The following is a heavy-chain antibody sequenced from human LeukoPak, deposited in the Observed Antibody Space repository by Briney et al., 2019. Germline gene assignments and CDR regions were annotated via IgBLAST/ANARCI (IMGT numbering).Heavy chain of an antibody. Sequence: GGSLRLSCAASGFTFSSYAMSWVRQAPGKGLEWVSVIYSGDNTYYADSVKGRFTVSRDNSKNTLYLQMNSLRAEDTAVYYCARDYYDTSGYYFLLSWGQGTLVTVSS. V-gene: IGHV3-53*01. D-gene: IGHD3-22*01. CDR3: ARDYYDTSGYYFLLS. CDR1: GFTFSSYA. CDR2: IYSGDNT. J-gene: IGHJ5*02.